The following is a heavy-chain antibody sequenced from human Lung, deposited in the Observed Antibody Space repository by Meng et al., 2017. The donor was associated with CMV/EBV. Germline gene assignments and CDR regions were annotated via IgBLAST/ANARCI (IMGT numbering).Heavy chain of an antibody. Sequence: FPAYLLHWMRQAPGQGLEWVGMITPSDGGPTYAQHFQDRVTMTRDTSTSTVYMDLRGLTSDDTALYFCAREYCSVPICSYNPHWYDPWGQGTLVTVSS. D-gene: IGHD2-8*02. CDR3: AREYCSVPICSYNPHWYDP. J-gene: IGHJ5*02. V-gene: IGHV1-46*01. CDR1: FPAYL. CDR2: ITPSDGGP.